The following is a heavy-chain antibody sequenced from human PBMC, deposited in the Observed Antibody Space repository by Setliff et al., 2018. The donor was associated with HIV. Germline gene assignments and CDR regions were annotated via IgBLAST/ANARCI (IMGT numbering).Heavy chain of an antibody. Sequence: AASVKVSCKASGGPFTSSSIGWVRQAPGQGLEWMGRIIPILGVPRYAQKFQGRVTITRNTSISTAYMELSSLRSEDTAVYYCAAIKFDWLLPIDYWGQGTLVTVSS. CDR3: AAIKFDWLLPIDY. CDR1: GGPFTSSS. CDR2: IIPILGVP. D-gene: IGHD3-9*01. J-gene: IGHJ4*02. V-gene: IGHV1-69*02.